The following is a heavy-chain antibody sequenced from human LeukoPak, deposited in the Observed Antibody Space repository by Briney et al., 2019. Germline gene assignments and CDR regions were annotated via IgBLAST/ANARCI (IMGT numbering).Heavy chain of an antibody. CDR2: IYHSGST. Sequence: SGTLSLTCAVSGGPISSSNWWSWVRQPPGKGLEWIGEIYHSGSTNYNPSLKSRVTISVDKSKNQFSLKLSSVTAADTAVYYCARATVVVPAAMTDWGQGTLVTVSS. CDR3: ARATVVVPAAMTD. V-gene: IGHV4-4*02. J-gene: IGHJ4*02. D-gene: IGHD2-2*01. CDR1: GGPISSSNW.